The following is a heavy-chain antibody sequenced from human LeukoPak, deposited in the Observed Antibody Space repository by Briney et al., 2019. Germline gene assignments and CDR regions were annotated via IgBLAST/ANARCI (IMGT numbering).Heavy chain of an antibody. Sequence: PSETLSLTCTVSGGSISDYHWSWIRQPPGKGLPYIGPLYTRRPSFYTPSLTSRVTISADTSKTQFSLKLTSVTPADTAVYYCARGAGGYSFDPWGQGTLVTVSS. V-gene: IGHV4-59*01. D-gene: IGHD4-11*01. J-gene: IGHJ5*02. CDR3: ARGAGGYSFDP. CDR2: LYTRRPS. CDR1: GGSISDYH.